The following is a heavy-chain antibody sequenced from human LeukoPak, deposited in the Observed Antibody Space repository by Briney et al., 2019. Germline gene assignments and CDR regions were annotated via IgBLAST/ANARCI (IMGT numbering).Heavy chain of an antibody. V-gene: IGHV1-69*05. Sequence: ASVKVSCKASGYTFTSHGISWVRQAPGQGLEWMGRIIPIFGTANYAQKFQGRVTITTDESTSTAYMELSSLRSEDTAVYYCARASARYDYVWGSYRTSFDYWGQGTLVTVSS. CDR2: IIPIFGTA. CDR3: ARASARYDYVWGSYRTSFDY. J-gene: IGHJ4*02. CDR1: GYTFTSHG. D-gene: IGHD3-16*02.